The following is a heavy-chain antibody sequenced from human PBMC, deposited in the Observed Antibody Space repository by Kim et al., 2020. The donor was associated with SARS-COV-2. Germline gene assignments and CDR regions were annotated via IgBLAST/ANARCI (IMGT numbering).Heavy chain of an antibody. CDR3: SRHSGKHGDRGFDN. J-gene: IGHJ4*02. V-gene: IGHV3-73*01. Sequence: GGSLRLSCAASVFTFSASAMHWVRQASGKGLEWVGRIRSKPNNYATSYAASVTGRFTISRDDSTNTVYLQMDSLKTDDTAVYFCSRHSGKHGDRGFDNWGKGTLVTVSS. D-gene: IGHD4-17*01. CDR1: VFTFSASA. CDR2: IRSKPNNYAT.